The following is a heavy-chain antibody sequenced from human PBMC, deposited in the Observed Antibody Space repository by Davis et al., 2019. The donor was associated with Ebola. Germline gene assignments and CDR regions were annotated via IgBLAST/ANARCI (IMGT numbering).Heavy chain of an antibody. V-gene: IGHV3-33*01. CDR3: AREDIAAAGLLYYYYGMDV. CDR2: LWYDGSNK. Sequence: GGSLRPSFAPPGFTFRSYGMHWVRQAPGKGLAWVAVLWYDGSNKYYADSVKGRFTISRDNSKNTLYLQMNSLGAEDTAVYYCAREDIAAAGLLYYYYGMDVWGQGTTVTVSS. D-gene: IGHD6-13*01. CDR1: GFTFRSYG. J-gene: IGHJ6*02.